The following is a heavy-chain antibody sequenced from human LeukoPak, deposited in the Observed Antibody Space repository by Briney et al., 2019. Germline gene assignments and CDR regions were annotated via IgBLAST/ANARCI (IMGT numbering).Heavy chain of an antibody. V-gene: IGHV3-64*01. CDR1: GFTFSNYA. J-gene: IGHJ5*02. CDR3: ARGAYCTSTTCGNWFDP. CDR2: ISSNGGSS. D-gene: IGHD2-2*01. Sequence: PGGSLRLSCAASGFTFSNYAMYWVRQAPGKGLEFVSAISSNGGSSDYANSVKDRFTISRDNSKNTLYLQMGSLRAEDMAVYYCARGAYCTSTTCGNWFDPWGQGTLVTVSS.